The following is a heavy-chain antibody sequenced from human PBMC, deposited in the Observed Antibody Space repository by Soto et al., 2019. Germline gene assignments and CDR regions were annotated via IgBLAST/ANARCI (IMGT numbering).Heavy chain of an antibody. J-gene: IGHJ5*02. CDR2: INHSGST. D-gene: IGHD3-3*01. CDR1: GGSFIGYY. Sequence: QVQLQQWGAGLLKPSETVSLTCAVYGGSFIGYYGTWIRQPPGKGLEWIGEINHSGSTNYNPSRKSRVIISAGTSENQFSLRLSSVTAADTAVYYCATLGHYDFWSGFRKGNWFDPWGQGALVTVSS. V-gene: IGHV4-34*01. CDR3: ATLGHYDFWSGFRKGNWFDP.